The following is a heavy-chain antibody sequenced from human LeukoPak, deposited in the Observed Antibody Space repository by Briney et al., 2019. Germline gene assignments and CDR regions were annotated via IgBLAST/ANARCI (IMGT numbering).Heavy chain of an antibody. D-gene: IGHD6-13*01. J-gene: IGHJ6*02. CDR3: ARDRYSSSWSPSYYGMDV. CDR1: GGSFSGYY. CDR2: ITHSGST. Sequence: SETLSLTCAVYGGSFSGYYWSWIRQPPGKGLEWIGEITHSGSTNYNPSLKSRVTISTDTSKNQFSLKLSSVTAADTAVYYCARDRYSSSWSPSYYGMDVWGQGTTVTVSS. V-gene: IGHV4-34*01.